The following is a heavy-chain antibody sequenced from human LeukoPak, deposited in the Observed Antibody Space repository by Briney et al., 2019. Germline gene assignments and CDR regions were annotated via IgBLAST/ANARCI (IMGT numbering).Heavy chain of an antibody. J-gene: IGHJ5*02. CDR3: ARMRDWFDP. CDR2: IYYSGST. V-gene: IGHV4-59*11. Sequence: SETLSLTCTVSGGSISSHYWSWIRQPPGKGLERIGYIYYSGSTNYNPSLKSRVTISVDTSKNQFSLKLGSVTAADTAVYYCARMRDWFDPWGQGTLVTVSS. CDR1: GGSISSHY.